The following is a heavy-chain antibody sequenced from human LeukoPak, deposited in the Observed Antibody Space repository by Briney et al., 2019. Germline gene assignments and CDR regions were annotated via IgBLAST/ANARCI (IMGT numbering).Heavy chain of an antibody. Sequence: GGSLRLSCAASRFTFSNYWMAWVRQAPGKGLEWVANIKQDGSAKYYVDSVKGRFTISRDNAKNSLFLQMNSLKDEDTAVYYCASHSVGVLPIATFDYWGQGTLVTVSS. CDR2: IKQDGSAK. CDR1: RFTFSNYW. J-gene: IGHJ4*02. CDR3: ASHSVGVLPIATFDY. V-gene: IGHV3-7*01. D-gene: IGHD2-2*01.